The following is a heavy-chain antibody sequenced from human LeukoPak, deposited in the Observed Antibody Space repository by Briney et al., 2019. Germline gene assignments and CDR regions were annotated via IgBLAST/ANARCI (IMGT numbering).Heavy chain of an antibody. CDR3: AGDHYYYGMDV. Sequence: SETLSLTCTVSGGSISSYYGSWIRQPAGKGLEWIGRIYTSGSTNYNPSLKSRVTMSVDTSKNQFSLKLSSVTAADTAVYYCAGDHYYYGMDVWGQGTTVTVSS. J-gene: IGHJ6*02. CDR1: GGSISSYY. V-gene: IGHV4-4*07. CDR2: IYTSGST.